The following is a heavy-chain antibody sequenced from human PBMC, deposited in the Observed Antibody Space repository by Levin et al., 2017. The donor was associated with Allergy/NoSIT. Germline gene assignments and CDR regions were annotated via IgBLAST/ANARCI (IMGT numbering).Heavy chain of an antibody. J-gene: IGHJ5*02. CDR3: ARDGGAVAGSTWFDP. CDR1: GFTFSSYG. V-gene: IGHV3-33*01. D-gene: IGHD6-19*01. CDR2: IWFDGSKK. Sequence: GESLKISCAASGFTFSSYGMHWVRRAPGKGLEWVAVIWFDGSKKYYADSVKGRFSISRDNSKNTLYLQMNSLRAEDTAVYYCARDGGAVAGSTWFDPWGQGTLVTVSS.